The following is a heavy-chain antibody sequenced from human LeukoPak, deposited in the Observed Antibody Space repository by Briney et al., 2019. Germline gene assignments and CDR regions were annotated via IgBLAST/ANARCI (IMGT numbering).Heavy chain of an antibody. CDR2: INHSGNT. Sequence: SETLSLTCAVYGGSFSGYYWNWIRQPPGKGLEGIGEINHSGNTNYNPSLKSLVTISVDTSKNQFSLKLSSVTAADTAVYYCARVDSSGHAAYWGQGTLVTVSS. CDR1: GGSFSGYY. J-gene: IGHJ4*02. V-gene: IGHV4-34*01. CDR3: ARVDSSGHAAY. D-gene: IGHD6-19*01.